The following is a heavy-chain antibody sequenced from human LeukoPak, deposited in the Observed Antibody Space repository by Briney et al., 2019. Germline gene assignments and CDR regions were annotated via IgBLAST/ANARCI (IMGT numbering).Heavy chain of an antibody. CDR3: ARASTTVSKQSDY. CDR2: ITSRSSTI. CDR1: GFTFSSYS. J-gene: IGHJ4*02. Sequence: GSLRLSCAASGFTFSSYSMNWVRQAPGKGLEWVSYITSRSSTIYYADAVKGRFTISRDNAKNSLYLQMNSLRAEDTAVYYCARASTTVSKQSDYWGQGTLVTVS. D-gene: IGHD4-11*01. V-gene: IGHV3-48*01.